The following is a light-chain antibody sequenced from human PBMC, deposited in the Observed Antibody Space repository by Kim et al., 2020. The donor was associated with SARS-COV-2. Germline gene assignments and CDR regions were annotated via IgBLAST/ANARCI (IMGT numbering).Light chain of an antibody. CDR1: TIDTKP. J-gene: IGLJ1*01. V-gene: IGLV3-21*04. Sequence: PGQTATITCGGNTIDTKPVHWYQRRPGQVPILVIYYDRDRPSGIPERFSGSNSGDTATLTITRVEAGDEADYYCQVWDSDTDHRVFGPGTKVTVL. CDR2: YDR. CDR3: QVWDSDTDHRV.